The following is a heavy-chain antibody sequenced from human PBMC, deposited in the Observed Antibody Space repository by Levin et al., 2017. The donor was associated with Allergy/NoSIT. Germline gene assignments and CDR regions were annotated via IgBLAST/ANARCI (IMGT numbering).Heavy chain of an antibody. J-gene: IGHJ5*02. CDR2: ISSDGSSA. D-gene: IGHD1-7*01. CDR1: GFNFSSNW. V-gene: IGHV3-74*01. CDR3: ARSRTATTGFDP. Sequence: PGGSLRLSCAASGFNFSSNWMHWVRQAPGKGLVWVSRISSDGSSATYADSVKGRFTISRDNAKNTLYLQMNSLRAEDTAVYYCARSRTATTGFDPWGQGALVTVSS.